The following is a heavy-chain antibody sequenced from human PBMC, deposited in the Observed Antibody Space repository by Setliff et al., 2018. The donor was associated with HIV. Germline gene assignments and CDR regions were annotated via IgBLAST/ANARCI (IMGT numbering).Heavy chain of an antibody. D-gene: IGHD2-8*02. V-gene: IGHV4-61*03. Sequence: SETLSLTCTVSGDSVSSRSYFWSWLRQPPGKGLEWIGYIYYRGRTNYNPSLKSPVTISVDTSKNHLSLKRRSVTAADTAVYYCGRVSSTYWYSNFRNCYYRMDVWGQGTTVTVSS. CDR2: IYYRGRT. CDR1: GDSVSSRSYF. J-gene: IGHJ6*02. CDR3: GRVSSTYWYSNFRNCYYRMDV.